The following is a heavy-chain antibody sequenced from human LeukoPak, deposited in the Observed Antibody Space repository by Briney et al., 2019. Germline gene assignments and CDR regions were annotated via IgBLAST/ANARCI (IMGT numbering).Heavy chain of an antibody. CDR3: ARGPRSGYYLDDAFDI. CDR2: IFYSGST. D-gene: IGHD3-22*01. Sequence: SETLSLTCTVSSGSISTSNYYWGWVRQPPGKALEWIGNIFYSGSTYYSPSLKSRVTISLDTSKNQFSLKLSSVTAADTAVYYCARGPRSGYYLDDAFDIWGQGTMVTVSS. V-gene: IGHV4-39*07. CDR1: SGSISTSNYY. J-gene: IGHJ3*02.